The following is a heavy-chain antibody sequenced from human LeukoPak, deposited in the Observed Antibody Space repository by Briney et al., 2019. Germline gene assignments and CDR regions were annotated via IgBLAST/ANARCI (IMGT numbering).Heavy chain of an antibody. D-gene: IGHD4-17*01. V-gene: IGHV4-34*01. CDR1: GGSFSGYY. Sequence: SETLSLTCAVYGGSFSGYYWSWIRQPPGKGLEWIGEINHSGSTNYNPSLKSRVTISVDTSKNQFSLKLSSVTAADTAVYYCASYGWSYFDYWGQGTLVTVSS. CDR2: INHSGST. CDR3: ASYGWSYFDY. J-gene: IGHJ4*02.